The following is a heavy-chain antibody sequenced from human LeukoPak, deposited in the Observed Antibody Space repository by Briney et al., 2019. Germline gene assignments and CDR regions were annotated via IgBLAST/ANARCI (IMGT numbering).Heavy chain of an antibody. J-gene: IGHJ4*02. D-gene: IGHD1-26*01. CDR3: AREQWELYFDY. V-gene: IGHV1-2*02. Sequence: ASVKVSCMASGYTFTGYYVHWVRQAPGQGLEWMGWINPNSGGTNYAQKFQGRVTMTRDTSISTAYMELSRLRSDDTAVYYCAREQWELYFDYRGQGTLVTVSS. CDR2: INPNSGGT. CDR1: GYTFTGYY.